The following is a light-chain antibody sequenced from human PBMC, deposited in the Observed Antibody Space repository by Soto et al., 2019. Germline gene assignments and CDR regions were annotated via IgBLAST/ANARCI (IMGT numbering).Light chain of an antibody. CDR2: GAS. Sequence: IVLTQSPATLSVSLGERATLSCRASHNVDINLAWYQQRPGQAPRLLVYGASTRATDIPARFSGSGSGTEFTLTISSLQSEDFAIYYCHQYFNWWTFGQGTKVDIK. V-gene: IGKV3-15*01. CDR1: HNVDIN. J-gene: IGKJ1*01. CDR3: HQYFNWWT.